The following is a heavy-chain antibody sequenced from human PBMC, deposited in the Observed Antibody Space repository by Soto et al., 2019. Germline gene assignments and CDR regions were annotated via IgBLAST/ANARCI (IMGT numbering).Heavy chain of an antibody. CDR2: ISAYNGNT. J-gene: IGHJ6*02. CDR1: GYTFTSYG. CDR3: AREGYCSSASCYCDYYYGMDV. D-gene: IGHD2-2*01. V-gene: IGHV1-18*01. Sequence: QVQLVQSGAEVKKPGASVKVSCKASGYTFTSYGINWVRQAPGQGLEGMGWISAYNGNTNYAQKLQGRVTMTADTTTSTAYMGVRSLRSDDTAVYSCAREGYCSSASCYCDYYYGMDVWGQGTTVTDSS.